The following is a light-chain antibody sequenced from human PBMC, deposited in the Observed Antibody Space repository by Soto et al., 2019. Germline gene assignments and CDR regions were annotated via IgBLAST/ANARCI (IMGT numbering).Light chain of an antibody. V-gene: IGLV2-11*01. CDR2: DVN. CDR1: SSDFGSYNY. CDR3: CSYAGSYTWV. Sequence: QSALTQPRSVAGSPGQSVTLSCTGTSSDFGSYNYVSWYQQHPGKAPKLMIDDVNKRPSGVPDRFSGSRSGNTASLTISGLQSEDEADYYCCSYAGSYTWVFGGGTKLTVL. J-gene: IGLJ3*02.